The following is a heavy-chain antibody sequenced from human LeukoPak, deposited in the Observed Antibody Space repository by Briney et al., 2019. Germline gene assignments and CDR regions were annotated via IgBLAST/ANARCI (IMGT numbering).Heavy chain of an antibody. CDR1: GGSISSSSYY. Sequence: SETLSLTCTVSGGSISSSSYYWGWIRQPPGKGLEWIGSIYYSGSTNYNPSLKSRVTISVDTSKNQFSLKVSSVTAADTAVYYCARGDCSSTICYSPMDVWGKGTTVTVSS. CDR2: IYYSGST. D-gene: IGHD2-2*01. V-gene: IGHV4-39*07. J-gene: IGHJ6*03. CDR3: ARGDCSSTICYSPMDV.